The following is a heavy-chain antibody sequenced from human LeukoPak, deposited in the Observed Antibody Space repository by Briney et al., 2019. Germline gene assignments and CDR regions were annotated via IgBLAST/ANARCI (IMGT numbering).Heavy chain of an antibody. V-gene: IGHV1-46*03. J-gene: IGHJ4*02. CDR3: AMGKVEMATITGS. CDR2: INPNSGGT. D-gene: IGHD5-24*01. CDR1: GYTFTGYY. Sequence: ASVKVSCKASGYTFTGYYMHWVRQAPGQGLEWMGWINPNSGGTSYAQKFQGRVTMTRDMSTSTVYMELSSLRSEDTAVYYCAMGKVEMATITGSWGQGTLVTVSS.